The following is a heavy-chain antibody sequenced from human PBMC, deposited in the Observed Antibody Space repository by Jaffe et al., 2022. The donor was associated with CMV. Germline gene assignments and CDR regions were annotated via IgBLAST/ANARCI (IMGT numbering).Heavy chain of an antibody. V-gene: IGHV4-59*08. CDR2: IYYSGST. CDR3: ACSDSSGYYPLPPTQIS. CDR1: GGSISSYY. Sequence: QVQLQESGPGLVKPSETLSLTCTVSGGSISSYYWSWIRQPPGKGLEWIGYIYYSGSTNYNPSLKSRVTISVDTSKNQFSLKLSSVTAADTAVYYCACSDSSGYYPLPPTQISWGQGTLVTVSS. J-gene: IGHJ4*02. D-gene: IGHD3-22*01.